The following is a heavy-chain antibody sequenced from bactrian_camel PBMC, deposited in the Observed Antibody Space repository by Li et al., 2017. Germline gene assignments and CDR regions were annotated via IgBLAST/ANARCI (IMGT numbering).Heavy chain of an antibody. D-gene: IGHD6*01. CDR2: IYAGGAST. J-gene: IGHJ6*01. V-gene: IGHV3S54*01. Sequence: VQLVESGGGSVQAGGSQRLSCVVSRDIGVTTCMAWFRQAPGKEREGIAAIYAGGASTYYAGSVKGRFTISRDNAKNTLSLQLNSLKAEDTAMYYCGKAIYGRNWSWDLEAPFGYWGQGTQVTVS. CDR3: GKAIYGRNWSWDLEAPFGY. CDR1: RDIGVTTC.